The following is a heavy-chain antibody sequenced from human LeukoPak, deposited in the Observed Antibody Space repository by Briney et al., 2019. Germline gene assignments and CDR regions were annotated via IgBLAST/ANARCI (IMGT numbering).Heavy chain of an antibody. J-gene: IGHJ3*02. CDR3: VRGLIQSSI. V-gene: IGHV3-48*01. Sequence: GGSLRLSCVASDSGFTFSTYSMSWVRQAPGKGLEWVSYISTSSSTIYYADSVKGRFTISRDNAKNSLYLQMNSLRAEDTAIYYRVRGLIQSSIWGQGTMVTVSS. CDR1: DSGFTFSTYS. D-gene: IGHD5-24*01. CDR2: ISTSSSTI.